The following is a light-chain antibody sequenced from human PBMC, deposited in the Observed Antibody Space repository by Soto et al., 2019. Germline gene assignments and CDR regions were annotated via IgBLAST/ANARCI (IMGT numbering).Light chain of an antibody. V-gene: IGKV3-11*01. Sequence: EILLTQSPGTLSLSPGERATLSCRASQSVDSSFLGWYQQKPGQSPRLLIYDASNRANGIPARFSGSGSGTDFTLTISSLEPEDFASYYCQQRSNWPPFTFGQGTKVDIK. CDR3: QQRSNWPPFT. J-gene: IGKJ1*01. CDR1: QSVDSSF. CDR2: DAS.